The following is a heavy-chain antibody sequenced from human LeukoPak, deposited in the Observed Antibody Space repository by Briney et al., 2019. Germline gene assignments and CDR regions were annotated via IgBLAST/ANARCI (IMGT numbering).Heavy chain of an antibody. J-gene: IGHJ2*01. CDR3: ARAAMITFGGPREAPWYFDL. V-gene: IGHV1-69*06. D-gene: IGHD3-16*01. Sequence: SVKVSCKASGGTFSSYAISWVRQAPGQGLEWMGGIIPIFGTANYAQKFQGGVTITADKSTSTAYMELSSLRSEDTAVYYCARAAMITFGGPREAPWYFDLWGRGTLVTVSS. CDR2: IIPIFGTA. CDR1: GGTFSSYA.